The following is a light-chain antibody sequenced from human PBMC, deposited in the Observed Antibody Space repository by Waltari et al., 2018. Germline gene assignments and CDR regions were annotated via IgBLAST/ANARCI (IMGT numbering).Light chain of an antibody. CDR1: SGNIASNF. CDR2: EDD. CDR3: QSFDMSNWV. V-gene: IGLV6-57*04. J-gene: IGLJ3*02. Sequence: NFMLTQPHSVSESPMKTVTISCTRSSGNIASNFVQWYQPRPGSAPTTVIYEDDQRPSGVPDRFSGSIDTSSNSASLTISGLKTDDEADYYCQSFDMSNWVFGGGTKLTVL.